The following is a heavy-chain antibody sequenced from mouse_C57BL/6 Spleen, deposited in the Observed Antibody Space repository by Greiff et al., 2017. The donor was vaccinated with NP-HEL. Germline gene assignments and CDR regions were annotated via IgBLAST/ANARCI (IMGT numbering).Heavy chain of an antibody. CDR1: GFTFSDYY. CDR2: INYDGSST. Sequence: EVQLVESEGGLVQPGSSMKLSCTASGFTFSDYYMAWVRQVPEKGLEWVANINYDGSSTYYLDSLKSRFIISRDNAKNILYLQMSSLKSEDTATYYCAREGGYLFDYWGQGTTLTVSS. CDR3: AREGGYLFDY. V-gene: IGHV5-16*01. J-gene: IGHJ2*01. D-gene: IGHD2-2*01.